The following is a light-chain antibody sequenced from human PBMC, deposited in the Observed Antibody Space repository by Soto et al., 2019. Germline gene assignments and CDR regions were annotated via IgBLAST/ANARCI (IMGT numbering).Light chain of an antibody. CDR2: GSS. J-gene: IGKJ1*01. CDR1: QSVNSD. CDR3: QQNNNWPRT. Sequence: ETVMTQSPATLSVSPGERATLSCRASQSVNSDLAWYQKKPGQAPRLLIYGSSTRATGIPARFSGGGSGTEFTLTISSLQSEDFAVYYCQQNNNWPRTFGQGTTVDIK. V-gene: IGKV3-15*01.